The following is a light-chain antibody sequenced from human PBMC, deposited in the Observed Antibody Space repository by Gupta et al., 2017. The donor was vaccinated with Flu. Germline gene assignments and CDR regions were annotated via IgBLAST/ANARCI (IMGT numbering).Light chain of an antibody. CDR1: QSVLYSSNNKNY. Sequence: NCKSSQSVLYSSNNKNYLAWYQQKPGQPPKLLIYWASTRESGVPDRFSGSGSGTDFTLTISSLQAEDVAVYYCQQYYSTPVAFGQGTKVEIK. J-gene: IGKJ1*01. CDR3: QQYYSTPVA. V-gene: IGKV4-1*01. CDR2: WAS.